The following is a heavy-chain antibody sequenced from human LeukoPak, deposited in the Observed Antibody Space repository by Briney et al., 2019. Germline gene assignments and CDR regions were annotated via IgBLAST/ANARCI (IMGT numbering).Heavy chain of an antibody. CDR3: TTGGDPYYDFWSGYIDY. J-gene: IGHJ4*02. CDR2: IRYDGSNK. Sequence: PGGSLRLSCAASGFTFSSYGMHWVRQAPGKGLEWVAFIRYDGSNKYYADSVKGRFTISRDNSKNTLYLQMNSLKTEDTAVYYCTTGGDPYYDFWSGYIDYWGQGTLVTVSS. CDR1: GFTFSSYG. V-gene: IGHV3-30*02. D-gene: IGHD3-3*01.